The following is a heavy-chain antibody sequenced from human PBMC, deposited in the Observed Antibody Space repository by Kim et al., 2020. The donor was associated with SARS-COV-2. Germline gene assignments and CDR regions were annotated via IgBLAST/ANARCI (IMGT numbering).Heavy chain of an antibody. Sequence: GESLKISCKGSGYSFTSYWIGWVRQMPGKGLEWMGIIYPGDSDTRYSPSFQGQVTISADKSISTAYLQWSSLKASDTAMYYCARRMGVTPAPSYYYYYGMDVWGQGTTVTVSS. J-gene: IGHJ6*02. D-gene: IGHD3-16*01. CDR2: IYPGDSDT. CDR1: GYSFTSYW. CDR3: ARRMGVTPAPSYYYYYGMDV. V-gene: IGHV5-51*01.